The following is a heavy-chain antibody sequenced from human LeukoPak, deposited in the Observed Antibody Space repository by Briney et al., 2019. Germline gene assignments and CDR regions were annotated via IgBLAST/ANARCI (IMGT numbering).Heavy chain of an antibody. J-gene: IGHJ3*01. D-gene: IGHD5-18*01. Sequence: GGSLRLSCAASGFTFTSSAMSWVRQAPGKGLEWVSAISGSGDSTYYADSVKGRFTISRDNSKNTLYLQMNSLRAEDTAVYYCARDWTVDTAMVTWGQGTMVTVSS. CDR3: ARDWTVDTAMVT. CDR2: ISGSGDST. CDR1: GFTFTSSA. V-gene: IGHV3-23*01.